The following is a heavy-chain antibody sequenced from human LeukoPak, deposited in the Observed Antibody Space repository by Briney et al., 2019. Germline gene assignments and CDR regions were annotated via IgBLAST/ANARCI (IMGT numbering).Heavy chain of an antibody. D-gene: IGHD5-18*01. CDR2: IYYSGST. Sequence: SETLSLTCAVSGGSVSSGSYYWNWIRQPPGKGLEWIGYIYYSGSTNYNPSLKSRVTISLDTSKNQFSLKLTSVTAADTAVYYCARGGGYSYGYYFDYWGQGTLVTVSS. V-gene: IGHV4-61*01. J-gene: IGHJ4*02. CDR1: GGSVSSGSYY. CDR3: ARGGGYSYGYYFDY.